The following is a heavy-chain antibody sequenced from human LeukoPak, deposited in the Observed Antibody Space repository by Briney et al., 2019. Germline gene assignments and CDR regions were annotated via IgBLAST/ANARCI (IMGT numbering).Heavy chain of an antibody. Sequence: PGGSLRLSCAASGFTVSSNYMSWIRQPPGKGLEWIGYIYYSGSTNYNPSLKSRVTISVDTSKNQFSLKLRSVTAADTAVYYCARISSSNWYNERGAFDVWGQGTMVTVSS. D-gene: IGHD6-13*01. CDR3: ARISSSNWYNERGAFDV. J-gene: IGHJ3*01. V-gene: IGHV4-59*02. CDR1: GFTVSSNY. CDR2: IYYSGST.